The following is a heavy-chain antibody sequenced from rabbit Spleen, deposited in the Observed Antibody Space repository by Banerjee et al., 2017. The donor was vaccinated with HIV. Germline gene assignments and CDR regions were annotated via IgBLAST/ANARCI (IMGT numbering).Heavy chain of an antibody. D-gene: IGHD3-1*01. Sequence: QSLEESGGDLVKPGASLTLTCIASGFSFSSSYYMCWVRQAPGKGLECIACIYVGSSGSTYYASWAKGRFTISRTSSTTVTLQMTRLTAADTATHFCARDLASVVGWNFDFWGPGTLVTVS. CDR2: IYVGSSGST. CDR1: GFSFSSSYY. V-gene: IGHV1S40*01. J-gene: IGHJ4*01. CDR3: ARDLASVVGWNFDF.